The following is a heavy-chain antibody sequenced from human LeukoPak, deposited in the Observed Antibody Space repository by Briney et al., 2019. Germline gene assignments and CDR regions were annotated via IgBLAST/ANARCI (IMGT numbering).Heavy chain of an antibody. CDR3: ATLLAARPYYFDY. V-gene: IGHV1-2*02. D-gene: IGHD6-6*01. Sequence: ASVKVSCKASGYTFTGYYMHWVRQAPGQGLEWVGWINPNSGGTNYAQKFQGRVTMTRDTSISTAYMELSRLRSDDTAVYYCATLLAARPYYFDYWGQGTLVTVSS. CDR2: INPNSGGT. J-gene: IGHJ4*02. CDR1: GYTFTGYY.